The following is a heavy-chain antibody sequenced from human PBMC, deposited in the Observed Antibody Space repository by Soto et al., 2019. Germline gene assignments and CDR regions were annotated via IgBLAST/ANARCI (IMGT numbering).Heavy chain of an antibody. CDR2: IYYSGST. J-gene: IGHJ3*02. CDR3: AGQRTHDAFDI. CDR1: GGSISSGGYY. Sequence: SETLSLTCTVSGGSISSGGYYWSWIRQHPGKGLELIGYIYYSGSTYYNPSLKSRVTISVDTSKNQFSLKLSSVTAADTDVYYCAGQRTHDAFDIWGQGTMVTVSS. D-gene: IGHD1-1*01. V-gene: IGHV4-31*03.